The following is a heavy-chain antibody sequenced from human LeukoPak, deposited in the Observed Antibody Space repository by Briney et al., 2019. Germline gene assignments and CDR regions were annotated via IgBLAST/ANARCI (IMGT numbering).Heavy chain of an antibody. D-gene: IGHD1-1*01. J-gene: IGHJ4*02. Sequence: GGSLRLSCVASDFNFRSNWMDWVRQAPGKGLEWVANIKGDGSEKNYVDSVKGRFSISRDNAKNSLYLEVNSLRAEDTGVYYCAKEGGWNLDYWGQGDLVTVSS. V-gene: IGHV3-7*04. CDR1: DFNFRSNW. CDR3: AKEGGWNLDY. CDR2: IKGDGSEK.